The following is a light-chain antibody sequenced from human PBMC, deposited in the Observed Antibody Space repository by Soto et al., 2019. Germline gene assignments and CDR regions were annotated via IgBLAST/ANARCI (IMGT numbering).Light chain of an antibody. Sequence: EIVLTQSPGTLSLSPGERATLSCRASQSVSSSYLAWYQQKPGQAPRLLIYGASGRATGIPDRFSGSGSGTDFTLTISRLEPEDLAVYYCQQYGSSPPYTCGQGTKLEIK. CDR2: GAS. V-gene: IGKV3-20*01. CDR3: QQYGSSPPYT. CDR1: QSVSSSY. J-gene: IGKJ2*01.